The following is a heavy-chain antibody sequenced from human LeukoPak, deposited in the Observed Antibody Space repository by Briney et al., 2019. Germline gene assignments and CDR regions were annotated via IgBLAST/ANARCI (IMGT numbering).Heavy chain of an antibody. D-gene: IGHD1-1*01. CDR3: GTIWYFGDNNWRYIDY. J-gene: IGHJ4*02. CDR2: IDPDGSET. V-gene: IGHV3-7*01. CDR1: GFTFSNFW. Sequence: GGSLRLSNAASGFTFSNFWMSWVRRAPGNGLEWVANIDPDGSETQYVGSVKGRFTASRDNAKNSLYLQMNSLKAEDTAIYYCGTIWYFGDNNWRYIDYCGQGTLVTVSS.